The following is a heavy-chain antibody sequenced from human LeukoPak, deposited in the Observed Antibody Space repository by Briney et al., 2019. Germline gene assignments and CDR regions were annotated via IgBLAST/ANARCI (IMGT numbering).Heavy chain of an antibody. CDR1: GYTFTRHY. V-gene: IGHV1-8*01. CDR2: MNPNSGNT. Sequence: ASVKVSCKASGYTFTRHYMNWVRQAPGQGLEWMGWMNPNSGNTGYAQKFQGRVTMTRNTSISTAYMELSSLRSEDTAVYYCARGRRIGAFDIWGQGTMVTVSS. D-gene: IGHD2-21*01. CDR3: ARGRRIGAFDI. J-gene: IGHJ3*02.